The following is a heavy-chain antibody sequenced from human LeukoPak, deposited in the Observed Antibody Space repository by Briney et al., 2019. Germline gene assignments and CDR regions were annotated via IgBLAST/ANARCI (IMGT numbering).Heavy chain of an antibody. V-gene: IGHV3-48*01. Sequence: GGSLRLSCAASGFTFSSYSMSWVRQAPGKRPEWLSYISTSSTTKYYADSVKGRFTFSRDDAKNSLSLQMNSLRADDTAVYYCAKEMGYCTGGSCYRWFDSWGQGTLVTVSS. J-gene: IGHJ5*01. CDR1: GFTFSSYS. CDR2: ISTSSTTK. CDR3: AKEMGYCTGGSCYRWFDS. D-gene: IGHD2-15*01.